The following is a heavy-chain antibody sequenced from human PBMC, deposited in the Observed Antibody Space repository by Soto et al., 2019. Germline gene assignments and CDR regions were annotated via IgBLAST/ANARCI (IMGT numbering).Heavy chain of an antibody. V-gene: IGHV1-69*01. J-gene: IGHJ5*02. CDR2: IIPIFGTA. D-gene: IGHD5-18*01. Sequence: QVQLVQSGAEVKKPGSSVKVSCKASGGTFSSYAISWVRQAPGQGLEWMGGIIPIFGTANYAQKFQGRVTITADESTSTAYMELSSLTSEDTAVYYCARNNVDTAMAYGWFDPWGQGTLVTVSS. CDR3: ARNNVDTAMAYGWFDP. CDR1: GGTFSSYA.